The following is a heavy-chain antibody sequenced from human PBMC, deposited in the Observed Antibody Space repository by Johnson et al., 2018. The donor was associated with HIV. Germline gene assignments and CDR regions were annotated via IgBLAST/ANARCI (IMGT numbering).Heavy chain of an antibody. CDR1: GFTFTNYW. CDR3: SRHSPRGYIGYDAFDI. CDR2: IKQDGSEK. V-gene: IGHV3-7*05. D-gene: IGHD5-12*01. Sequence: VQLVESGGGLVQPGGSLRVSCVTSGFTFTNYWMSWVRQAPGKGLEWVANIKQDGSEKDYMESVKGRFTVSRDNAKNSLDLQMSSLVPEDTAVYYCSRHSPRGYIGYDAFDIWGQGTVVTVSS. J-gene: IGHJ3*02.